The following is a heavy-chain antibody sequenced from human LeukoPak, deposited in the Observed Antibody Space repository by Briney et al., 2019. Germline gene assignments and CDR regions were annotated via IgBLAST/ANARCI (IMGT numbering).Heavy chain of an antibody. J-gene: IGHJ3*02. Sequence: PSETLSLTCTVSGGSVSSDTYYWSWIRQPPGKGLEYIGYLYYSGGTNYNPSLQSRVTISRDTSKNLFSLELSSVTAADTAMYYCARQRAHVFDIWGQGTMVTVSS. CDR3: ARQRAHVFDI. V-gene: IGHV4-61*01. CDR2: LYYSGGT. CDR1: GGSVSSDTYY.